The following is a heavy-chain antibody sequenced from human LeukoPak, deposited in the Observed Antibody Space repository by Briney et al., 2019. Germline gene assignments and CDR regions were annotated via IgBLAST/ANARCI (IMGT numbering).Heavy chain of an antibody. CDR2: ISRDSANI. V-gene: IGHV3-9*01. CDR1: GFALDDYV. Sequence: GGSLRLSCTASGFALDDYVMHWVRQTPGGGLEWVSGISRDSANIGYADSVKGRFTISRDNDKNSLYLQMNSLTTEDTALYYCAGDFCTGCNYYFYGMDVWGRGTTVTVSS. J-gene: IGHJ6*02. CDR3: AGDFCTGCNYYFYGMDV. D-gene: IGHD2-2*01.